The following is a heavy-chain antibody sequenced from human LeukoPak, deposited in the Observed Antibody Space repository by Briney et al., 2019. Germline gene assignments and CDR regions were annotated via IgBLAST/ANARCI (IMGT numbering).Heavy chain of an antibody. CDR3: AKDAANLLYYFDY. Sequence: PGWSLGLSRVASVFIFTNHGMHWVRQAPGKGLEWVASIWDDGSDKYSAESVRGRFTISRDNSKKTLYLQMKSLRAEDTAVYYCAKDAANLLYYFDYWGQGALVTVSS. J-gene: IGHJ4*02. V-gene: IGHV3-30*02. D-gene: IGHD2-15*01. CDR1: VFIFTNHG. CDR2: IWDDGSDK.